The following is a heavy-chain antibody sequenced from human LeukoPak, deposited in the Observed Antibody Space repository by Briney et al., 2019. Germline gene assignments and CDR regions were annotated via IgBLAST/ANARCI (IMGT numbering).Heavy chain of an antibody. CDR1: GGSISSYY. J-gene: IGHJ4*02. V-gene: IGHV4-4*09. Sequence: SETLSLTCTVSGGSISSYYWSWIRQPPGKGLEWIGYIYTSGSTNYNPSLKSRVTISVDTSKNQFSLKLISVTAADTAVYYCARVSSGSYSPFDYWGQGTLVTVSS. D-gene: IGHD1-26*01. CDR3: ARVSSGSYSPFDY. CDR2: IYTSGST.